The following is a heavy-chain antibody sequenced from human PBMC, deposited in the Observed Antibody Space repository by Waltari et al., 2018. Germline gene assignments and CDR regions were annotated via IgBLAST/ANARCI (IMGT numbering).Heavy chain of an antibody. CDR1: GFTFSSYA. V-gene: IGHV3-23*03. CDR2: IYCGGST. D-gene: IGHD6-19*01. CDR3: ANQWLPGVDY. J-gene: IGHJ4*02. Sequence: EVQLLESGGGLVQPGGSLRLSCAASGFTFSSYAMSWVRQAPGKGLEWVSVIYCGGSTYYADSGKGRFTISRDNSKNTLYLQMNSLRAEDTAVYYCANQWLPGVDYWGQGTLVTVSS.